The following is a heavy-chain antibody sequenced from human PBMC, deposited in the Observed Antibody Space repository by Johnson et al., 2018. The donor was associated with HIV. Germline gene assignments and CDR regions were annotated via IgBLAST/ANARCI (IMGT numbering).Heavy chain of an antibody. CDR1: GFTFSSYG. D-gene: IGHD6-13*01. CDR2: ISGSGGST. Sequence: QVQLVESGGGVVQPGRSLRLSCAASGFTFSSYGMHWVRQAPGKGLEWVSAISGSGGSTYYADSVKGRFTISRDNSKNSLYLQMNSLRAEDTAVYYCARVEGSSGSRGAFDIWGQGTMVTVSS. V-gene: IGHV3-NL1*01. J-gene: IGHJ3*02. CDR3: ARVEGSSGSRGAFDI.